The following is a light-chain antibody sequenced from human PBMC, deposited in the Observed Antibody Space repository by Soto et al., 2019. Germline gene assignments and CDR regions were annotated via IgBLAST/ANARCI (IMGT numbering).Light chain of an antibody. Sequence: EIVVTQSPATLSLSPGERATLSCRASQSVSSYLAWYQQKPGQAPRLLIYDASNRATGIPARFGGSGSGTDFTLTISSLEPEDFAVYYCQQRSNWPPLTFGGGTKVDIK. CDR3: QQRSNWPPLT. V-gene: IGKV3-11*01. CDR2: DAS. J-gene: IGKJ4*01. CDR1: QSVSSY.